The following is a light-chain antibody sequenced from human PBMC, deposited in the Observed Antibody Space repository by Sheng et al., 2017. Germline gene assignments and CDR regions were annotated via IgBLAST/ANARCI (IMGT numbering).Light chain of an antibody. J-gene: IGKJ5*01. CDR2: AAS. CDR3: QQANSFPIT. Sequence: IQMTQSPSSLSASVGDRVTITCQASQDISNYLNWYQQKPGKAPKLLIYAASSLQSGVPSRFSGSGSGTDFTLTISSLQPEDFATYYCQQANSFPITFGQGTRLEIK. V-gene: IGKV1-12*01. CDR1: QDISNY.